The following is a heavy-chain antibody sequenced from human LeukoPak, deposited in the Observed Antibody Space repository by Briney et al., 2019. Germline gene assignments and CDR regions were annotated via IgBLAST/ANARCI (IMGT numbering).Heavy chain of an antibody. CDR1: GGSINYYY. J-gene: IGHJ5*02. V-gene: IGHV4-59*01. Sequence: SETLSLTCTVSGGSINYYYWNWIRQPPGKVLEWIGYIHSSGNTRYNPSLRSRVTMSVETSKNQFSLRLTSVTPADTAVYYCARVGRYCSGGSCYGENWFDPWGQGTLVTVSS. D-gene: IGHD2-15*01. CDR3: ARVGRYCSGGSCYGENWFDP. CDR2: IHSSGNT.